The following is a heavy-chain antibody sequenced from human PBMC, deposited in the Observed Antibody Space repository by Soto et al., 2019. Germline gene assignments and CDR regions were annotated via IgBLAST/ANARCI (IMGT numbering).Heavy chain of an antibody. CDR2: ISGGADTT. CDR3: AKDDAYSTSWYCAFDI. J-gene: IGHJ3*02. V-gene: IGHV3-23*01. CDR1: GFPFSTFA. D-gene: IGHD6-13*01. Sequence: GGSLRLSCAASGFPFSTFAMSWVRQAPGKGLEWVSGISGGADTTYYADSVKGRFTISRDNSKNTLYLQMNSLRAEDTAVYYCAKDDAYSTSWYCAFDIWGQGTLVTVSS.